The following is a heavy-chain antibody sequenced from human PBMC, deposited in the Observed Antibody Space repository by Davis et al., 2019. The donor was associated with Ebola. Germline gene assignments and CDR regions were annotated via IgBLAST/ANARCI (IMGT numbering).Heavy chain of an antibody. CDR3: ARGWLRAGLDS. D-gene: IGHD5-12*01. V-gene: IGHV6-1*01. CDR2: TYYNSKWYN. J-gene: IGHJ4*02. Sequence: PSETLSLTCAISGDSVSSGGWNWIRQSPSRGLEWLGRTYYNSKWYNDYAVSVKSRITIDPDTSQNQFSLHLNSVTPEDTAVYYCARGWLRAGLDSWGQGTLVTVSS. CDR1: GDSVSSGG.